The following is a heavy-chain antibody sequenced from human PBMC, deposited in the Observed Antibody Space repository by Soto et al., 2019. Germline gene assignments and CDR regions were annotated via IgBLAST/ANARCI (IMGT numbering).Heavy chain of an antibody. V-gene: IGHV1-2*04. J-gene: IGHJ4*02. CDR3: ARHLSPYTCVDY. Sequence: QVQLVQSGAEVKKPGASVKVSCKASGYTFTGYYIHWVRQAPGQGLEWMGWINPNSGGTNSAQKFQGWVTMTRDTSISTAYMELSRLRSDDTAVYYCARHLSPYTCVDYWGQGTLVTVSS. D-gene: IGHD2-2*02. CDR2: INPNSGGT. CDR1: GYTFTGYY.